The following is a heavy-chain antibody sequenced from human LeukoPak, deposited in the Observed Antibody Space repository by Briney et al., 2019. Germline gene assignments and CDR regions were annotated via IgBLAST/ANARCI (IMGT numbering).Heavy chain of an antibody. Sequence: SETLSLTCTVSGGSMRSYYWVWIRQPPGKGLEWIGYIYYSGSTDYNPSLKSRVTISVDTSKNQFSLKLSSVTAADTAVYYCATSKLQLFPFDYWGQGTLVTVSS. CDR3: ATSKLQLFPFDY. D-gene: IGHD3-10*01. J-gene: IGHJ4*02. CDR1: GGSMRSYY. CDR2: IYYSGST. V-gene: IGHV4-59*08.